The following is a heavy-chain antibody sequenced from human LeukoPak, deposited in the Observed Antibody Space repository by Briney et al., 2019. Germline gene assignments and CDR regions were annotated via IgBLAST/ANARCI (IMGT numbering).Heavy chain of an antibody. CDR1: GDSMSNYH. J-gene: IGHJ5*02. Sequence: PSETLSLTCTVSGDSMSNYHWTWIRQSPGKGLEYIGYIYNSGTTNYNPSLKSRVTISADMSKKQFSLKLNSVTAADTAVYYCARGSDGYRFDPWGQGTLVTVSS. V-gene: IGHV4-59*01. CDR2: IYNSGTT. CDR3: ARGSDGYRFDP. D-gene: IGHD5-18*01.